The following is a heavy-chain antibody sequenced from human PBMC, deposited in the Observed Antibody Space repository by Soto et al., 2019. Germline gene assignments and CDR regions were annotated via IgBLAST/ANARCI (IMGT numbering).Heavy chain of an antibody. CDR2: IFYSRNS. D-gene: IGHD3-10*01. CDR1: GGSIRGGDYY. CDR3: ARLSSLYYNSDYGGYYFDY. J-gene: IGHJ4*02. V-gene: IGHV4-31*03. Sequence: QVQLQESGPGLVKPSQTLSITCTVSGGSIRGGDYYWSWIRQHPGKGLEWIGYIFYSRNSFYNPSLKSGVTISVDTSKNQFSLQLSSVTAADTAIYYCARLSSLYYNSDYGGYYFDYWGQGTLVSVSS.